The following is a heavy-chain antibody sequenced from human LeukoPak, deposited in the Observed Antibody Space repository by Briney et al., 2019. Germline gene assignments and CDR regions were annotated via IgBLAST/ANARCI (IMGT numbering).Heavy chain of an antibody. CDR1: GFTFSSYS. CDR2: ISSSSSYI. Sequence: GGSLRLSCAASGFTFSSYSMNWVRQAPGKGLEWVSSISSSSSYIYYADSVKGRFTISRGNAKNSLYLQMNSLRAEDTAVYYCARVPHDYYGMDVWGQGTTVTVSS. V-gene: IGHV3-21*01. CDR3: ARVPHDYYGMDV. J-gene: IGHJ6*02.